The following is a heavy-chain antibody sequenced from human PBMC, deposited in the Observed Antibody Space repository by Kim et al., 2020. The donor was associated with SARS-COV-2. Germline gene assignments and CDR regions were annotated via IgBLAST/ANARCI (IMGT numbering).Heavy chain of an antibody. CDR2: ISPYNGDT. J-gene: IGHJ4*02. CDR1: GYIFKNYG. CDR3: ARDPETGIDY. Sequence: ASVKVSCKVSGYIFKNYGISWVRQAPGQGLEWTGWISPYNGDTKYAQTVQGRLTLTTDTSTSTAYMELRSLRSDDCAIYYCARDPETGIDYWGQGTLVTVSS. V-gene: IGHV1-18*01.